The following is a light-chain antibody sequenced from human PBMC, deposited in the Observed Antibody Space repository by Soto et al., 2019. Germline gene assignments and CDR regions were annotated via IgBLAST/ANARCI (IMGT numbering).Light chain of an antibody. CDR3: QQAKSFPLT. CDR1: QGIGSW. V-gene: IGKV1-12*01. J-gene: IGKJ4*01. Sequence: DIQMTQSPSSVSASVGDRVTITCRANQGIGSWLAWYQQKPGKAPKLLIYAASSLQSGVTSRFSGCESGTDFSLTISSLQPEDFATYYSQQAKSFPLTFGGGTRVEIK. CDR2: AAS.